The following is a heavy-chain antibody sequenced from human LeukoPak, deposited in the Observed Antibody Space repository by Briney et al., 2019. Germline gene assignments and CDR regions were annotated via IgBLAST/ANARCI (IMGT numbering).Heavy chain of an antibody. CDR1: GGSFSPYY. Sequence: SETLSLTCAVYGGSFSPYYWSWVRQPPGKGLEWIGEVNHSGSSHYSPSLKSRVTISADTSKNQFSLKLTSVTAADTAVYYCARGINGAKWLVPYYFDYWGHGTLVTVSS. J-gene: IGHJ4*01. V-gene: IGHV4-34*01. D-gene: IGHD6-19*01. CDR2: VNHSGSS. CDR3: ARGINGAKWLVPYYFDY.